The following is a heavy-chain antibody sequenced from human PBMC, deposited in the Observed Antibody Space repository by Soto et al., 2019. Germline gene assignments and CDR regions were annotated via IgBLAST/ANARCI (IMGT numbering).Heavy chain of an antibody. CDR1: GDSISSSTYY. J-gene: IGHJ5*02. CDR2: IYYSGST. Sequence: TLSLTCTVSGDSISSSTYYWPWIRLPPGKGLEWIGTIYYSGSTYYNPSLKSRVTISVDTSKNRFSLKLSSVTAADTAVYYCASSGWFDPWGQGTLVTVSS. V-gene: IGHV4-39*01. CDR3: ASSGWFDP.